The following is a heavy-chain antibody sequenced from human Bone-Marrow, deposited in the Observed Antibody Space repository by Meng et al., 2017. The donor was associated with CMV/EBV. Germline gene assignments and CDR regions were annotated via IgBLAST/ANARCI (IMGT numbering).Heavy chain of an antibody. CDR1: GFTFSNYG. Sequence: GESLKISCAASGFTFSNYGMHWVRQAPGKGLVWVSRINSDGSSTSYADSVKGRFTISRDNAKNTLYLQMNSLRAEDTAVYYCASEYCSSTSCYPYYYYYYGMDVWGQGTTVTVSS. CDR3: ASEYCSSTSCYPYYYYYYGMDV. CDR2: INSDGSST. D-gene: IGHD2-2*01. V-gene: IGHV3-74*01. J-gene: IGHJ6*02.